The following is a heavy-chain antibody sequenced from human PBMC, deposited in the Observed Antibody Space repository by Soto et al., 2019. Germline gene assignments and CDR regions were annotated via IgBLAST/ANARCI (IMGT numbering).Heavy chain of an antibody. CDR2: IYSSGST. CDR1: GGFISSYY. D-gene: IGHD6-13*01. V-gene: IGHV4-59*01. J-gene: IGHJ5*02. Sequence: SGTLSLTCTVSGGFISSYYWSWIRQPPGKGLEWIGYIYSSGSTNYNSSLKSRVTISVDTSKNQFSLKLSSVTAADTAVYYCARDRLAAAGGGRRWFDPWGQGTLVTVSS. CDR3: ARDRLAAAGGGRRWFDP.